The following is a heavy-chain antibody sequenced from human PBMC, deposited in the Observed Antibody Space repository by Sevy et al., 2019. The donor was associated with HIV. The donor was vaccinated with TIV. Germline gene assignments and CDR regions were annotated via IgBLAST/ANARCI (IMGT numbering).Heavy chain of an antibody. V-gene: IGHV1-18*01. CDR1: GYTFTSNG. D-gene: IGHD2-15*01. Sequence: ASVKVSCRASGYTFTSNGIAWVRQAPGQGLEWMGWINTNNGNANYAQTYQGRVTMTTDTSTSTGYMELRSLRSDDTAMYYSARDRGYCSGGSCYIQQWGQGTLVTVSS. CDR3: ARDRGYCSGGSCYIQQ. CDR2: INTNNGNA. J-gene: IGHJ1*01.